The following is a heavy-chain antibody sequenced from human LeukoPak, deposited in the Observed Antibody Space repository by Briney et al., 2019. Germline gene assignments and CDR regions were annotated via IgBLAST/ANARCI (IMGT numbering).Heavy chain of an antibody. J-gene: IGHJ4*02. CDR1: GYNFPKYW. CDR2: IYPDDSETET. V-gene: IGHV5-51*01. D-gene: IGHD3-22*01. CDR3: ARGAYYYDSSGYYWYY. Sequence: GESLKISCKASGYNFPKYWIGWVRQMPGKGLEWMGIIYPDDSETETRYNPTFQGQVTISADKSISTAYLQWRSLKASDTAIYYCARGAYYYDSSGYYWYYWGQGTLVTVSS.